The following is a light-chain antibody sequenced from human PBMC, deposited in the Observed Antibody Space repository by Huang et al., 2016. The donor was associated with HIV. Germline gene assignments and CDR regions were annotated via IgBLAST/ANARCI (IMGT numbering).Light chain of an antibody. V-gene: IGKV1-39*01. CDR1: QTICTY. CDR2: GAS. CDR3: QQSHSLPPA. Sequence: DVQMTQSPSSLSASVGDRVTITCRASQTICTYLNWYQQTPGKVPSLLIDGASNLHSGVPSRFSGSGSGTDFTLTISSLQPEDFATYYCQQSHSLPPAFGPGTIVDFE. J-gene: IGKJ3*01.